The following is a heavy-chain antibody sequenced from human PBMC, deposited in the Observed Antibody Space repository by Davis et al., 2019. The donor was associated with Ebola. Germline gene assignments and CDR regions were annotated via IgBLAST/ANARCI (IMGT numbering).Heavy chain of an antibody. J-gene: IGHJ3*02. V-gene: IGHV7-4-1*02. CDR1: GYIFTTYG. Sequence: ATVKVSCKASGYIFTTYGMHWLRQAPGQGLEWMGWINTNTGNPTYAEGFTGRFVFSLDTSVSTAYLQINSLKTEDTAVYYCASLPDIWGQGTMVTVSS. CDR2: INTNTGNP. CDR3: ASLPDI.